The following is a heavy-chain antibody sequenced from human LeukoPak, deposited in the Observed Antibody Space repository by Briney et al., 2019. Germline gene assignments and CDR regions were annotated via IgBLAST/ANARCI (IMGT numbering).Heavy chain of an antibody. Sequence: PGGSLRLSCAASGFTFSSYAMTWVRQAPGKGREWVSGISGSGGSTYYADPVKGRFTISRDNSKNTLYVQMNSLRAEHTAVYYCAKSDYYDSSGYYYGSDYWGQGTLVTVSS. D-gene: IGHD3-22*01. CDR1: GFTFSSYA. CDR2: ISGSGGST. CDR3: AKSDYYDSSGYYYGSDY. V-gene: IGHV3-23*01. J-gene: IGHJ4*02.